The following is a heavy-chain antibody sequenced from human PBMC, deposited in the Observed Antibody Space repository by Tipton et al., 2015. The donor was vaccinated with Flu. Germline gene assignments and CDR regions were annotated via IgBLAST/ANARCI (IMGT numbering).Heavy chain of an antibody. V-gene: IGHV3-21*01. D-gene: IGHD3-16*01. CDR3: ARGFIRLCDY. Sequence: SLRLSCAASGFTFSSFSMNWVRQAPGKGLEWVSSISAGGTIIHYADSAKGRFTISRDNAENSLFLHMNSLRVEDTAIYYCARGFIRLCDYWGQGTLVTVSS. CDR2: ISAGGTII. J-gene: IGHJ4*02. CDR1: GFTFSSFS.